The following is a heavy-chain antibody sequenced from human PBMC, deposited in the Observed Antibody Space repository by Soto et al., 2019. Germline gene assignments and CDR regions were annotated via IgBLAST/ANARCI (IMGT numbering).Heavy chain of an antibody. CDR1: GFTFSSYE. D-gene: IGHD3-10*01. Sequence: GGSLRLSCAASGFTFSSYEMNWVRQAPGKGLEWVSYISSSGSTIYYADSVKGRFTISRDNAKNSLYLQMNSLRAEDTAVYYCARDNSLRWRITMVRGVPREFDYWGQGTLVTVSS. CDR3: ARDNSLRWRITMVRGVPREFDY. V-gene: IGHV3-48*03. J-gene: IGHJ4*02. CDR2: ISSSGSTI.